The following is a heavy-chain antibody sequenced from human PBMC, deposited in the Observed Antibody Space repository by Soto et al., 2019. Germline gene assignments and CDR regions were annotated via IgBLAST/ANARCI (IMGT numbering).Heavy chain of an antibody. CDR1: GFTFSSYG. CDR3: ANPLSAY. Sequence: PGGSLRLSCAASGFTFSSYGMHWVRQAPGKGLEWVAVISYDGSNKYYADSVKGRFTISRDNSKNTLYLQMNSLRAEDTAVYYCANPLSAYWGQGTLVTVSS. CDR2: ISYDGSNK. V-gene: IGHV3-30*18. J-gene: IGHJ4*02.